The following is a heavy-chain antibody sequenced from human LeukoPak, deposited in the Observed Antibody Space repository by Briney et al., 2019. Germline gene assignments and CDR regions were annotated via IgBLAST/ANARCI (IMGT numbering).Heavy chain of an antibody. Sequence: GASVKVSCKASGYTFTSYHMHWVRQAPRQGLEWMGIINPSGGSTNYAQKFQGRVTMTRDVSTTTVYMDLSSLRSDDTAVYYCAREALTIFALVRTQTTKSPHRFDPWGQGTLVTVSS. CDR1: GYTFTSYH. V-gene: IGHV1-46*01. CDR3: AREALTIFALVRTQTTKSPHRFDP. D-gene: IGHD3-3*01. J-gene: IGHJ5*02. CDR2: INPSGGST.